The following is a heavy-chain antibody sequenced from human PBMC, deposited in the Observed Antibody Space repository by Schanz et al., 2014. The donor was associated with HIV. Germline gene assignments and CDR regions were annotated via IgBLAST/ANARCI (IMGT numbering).Heavy chain of an antibody. J-gene: IGHJ5*02. CDR2: ISAGVGTA. V-gene: IGHV3-23*04. Sequence: EVQLVESGGGLVQPGGSLRLSCAVSGFTITSYGMSWVRQAPGKGLEWASTISAGVGTASYADSVKGRFTISRDNSKNTLYLQMNSLRAEDTAVYNCAKDGRGGDYDFWSGYEYNWFDPWGQGNLVTVSS. D-gene: IGHD3-3*01. CDR3: AKDGRGGDYDFWSGYEYNWFDP. CDR1: GFTITSYG.